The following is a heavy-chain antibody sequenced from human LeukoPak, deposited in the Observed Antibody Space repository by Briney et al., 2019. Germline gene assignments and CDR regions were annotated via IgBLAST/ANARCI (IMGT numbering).Heavy chain of an antibody. J-gene: IGHJ6*04. D-gene: IGHD4-17*01. CDR3: ARDRSVTTVFDYYGMDV. V-gene: IGHV3-30*04. CDR2: ISYDGSNK. Sequence: PGGSLRLSCAASGFTFSSYAMHWVRQAPGKGLEWVAVISYDGSNKYYADSVKGRFTISRDNSKNTLYLQMNSLRAEDTAVYYCARDRSVTTVFDYYGMDVWGKGTTVTVSS. CDR1: GFTFSSYA.